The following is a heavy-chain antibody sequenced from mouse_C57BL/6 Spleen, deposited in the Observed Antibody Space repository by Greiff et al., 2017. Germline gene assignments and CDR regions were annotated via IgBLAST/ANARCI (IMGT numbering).Heavy chain of an antibody. Sequence: VQLQQPGAELVRPGSSVKLSCKASGYTFTSYWMHWVKQRPIQGLEWIGNIDPSDSETHYNQKFKDKATLTVDKSSSTAYMQLSSLTSEDSAVYYCARYGKGAMDYWGQGTSVTVSS. CDR3: ARYGKGAMDY. D-gene: IGHD2-1*01. J-gene: IGHJ4*01. CDR1: GYTFTSYW. CDR2: IDPSDSET. V-gene: IGHV1-52*01.